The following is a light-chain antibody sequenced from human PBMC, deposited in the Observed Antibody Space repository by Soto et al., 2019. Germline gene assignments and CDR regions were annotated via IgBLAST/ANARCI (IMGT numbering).Light chain of an antibody. V-gene: IGLV2-23*01. Sequence: QSVLTQPASVTWSPGQSITISCTGTSSDVGSYKFVSWYQQHPVKAPKLMIYEGSKRPSGVSNRFSGSKSGNTASLTISGLQAEDEADYYCCSYAGSSTLVFGGGTKVTVL. CDR2: EGS. CDR1: SSDVGSYKF. J-gene: IGLJ2*01. CDR3: CSYAGSSTLV.